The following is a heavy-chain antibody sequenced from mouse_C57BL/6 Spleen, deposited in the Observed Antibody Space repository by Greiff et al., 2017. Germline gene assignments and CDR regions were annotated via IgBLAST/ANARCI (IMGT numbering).Heavy chain of an antibody. D-gene: IGHD1-1*01. CDR1: GYTFTSYW. CDR2: IYPGSGST. J-gene: IGHJ4*01. V-gene: IGHV1-55*01. CDR3: ARARGSSCGAVDY. Sequence: QVQLQQPGAELVKPGASVKMSCKASGYTFTSYWITWVKQRPGQGLEWIGDIYPGSGSTNYNEKFKSKATLTVDTSSSTAYMQLSSLTSEDSAVYYCARARGSSCGAVDYWGQGTSVTVSS.